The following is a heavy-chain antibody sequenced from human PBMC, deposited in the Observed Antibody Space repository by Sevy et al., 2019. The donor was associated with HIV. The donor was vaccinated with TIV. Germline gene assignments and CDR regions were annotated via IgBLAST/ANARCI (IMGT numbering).Heavy chain of an antibody. J-gene: IGHJ4*02. D-gene: IGHD3-10*01. CDR2: IHPADSDT. Sequence: GGSLRLSCKGSGYNFTPYWIGWVRQMPGKGLEWMGIIHPADSDTGYSPSFQGQVTISADTSINTVYLQWSSLKASDTAIYYCARQGDLDYFDYLGQGTLVTVSS. CDR1: GYNFTPYW. V-gene: IGHV5-51*01. CDR3: ARQGDLDYFDY.